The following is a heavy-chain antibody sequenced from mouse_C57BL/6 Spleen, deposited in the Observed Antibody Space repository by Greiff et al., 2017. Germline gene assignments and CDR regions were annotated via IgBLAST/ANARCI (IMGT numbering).Heavy chain of an antibody. CDR3: ERYPNWDDNFDY. CDR2: IYPGDGDT. V-gene: IGHV1-80*01. D-gene: IGHD4-1*01. J-gene: IGHJ2*01. Sequence: QVQLQQSGAELVKPGASVKISCKASGYAFSSYWMNWVKQRPGKGLEWIGQIYPGDGDTNYNGKFKGKATLTADKSSSTAYMQLSSLTSEDSAVYFCERYPNWDDNFDYWGQGTTRTVSS. CDR1: GYAFSSYW.